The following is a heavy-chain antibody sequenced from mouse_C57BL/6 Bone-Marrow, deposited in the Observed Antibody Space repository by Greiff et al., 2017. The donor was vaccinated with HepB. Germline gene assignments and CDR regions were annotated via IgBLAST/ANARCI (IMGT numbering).Heavy chain of an antibody. D-gene: IGHD1-1*01. V-gene: IGHV5-4*01. CDR3: ARYPDYYGSSYWYFDV. CDR1: GFTFSSYA. J-gene: IGHJ1*03. CDR2: ISDGGSYT. Sequence: EVHLVESGGGLVKPGGSLKLSCAASGFTFSSYAMSWVRQTPEKRLEWVATISDGGSYTYYPDNVKGRFTISRDNAKNNLYLQMSHLKSEDTAMYYCARYPDYYGSSYWYFDVWGTGTTVTVSS.